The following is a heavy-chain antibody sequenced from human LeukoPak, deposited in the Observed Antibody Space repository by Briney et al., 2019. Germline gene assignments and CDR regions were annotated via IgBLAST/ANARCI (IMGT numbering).Heavy chain of an antibody. D-gene: IGHD4-17*01. CDR3: ARHGYADSPLDY. J-gene: IGHJ4*02. CDR1: GGSISGYY. CDR2: MSYSGST. V-gene: IGHV4-59*01. Sequence: PSGTLSLTCIVSGGSISGYYWSWIRQPPGKGLEWIGYMSYSGSTNYNPSLKSRVTISLGTSKNQFSLKVTSVTAADTAVYYCARHGYADSPLDYWGQGTLVTVSS.